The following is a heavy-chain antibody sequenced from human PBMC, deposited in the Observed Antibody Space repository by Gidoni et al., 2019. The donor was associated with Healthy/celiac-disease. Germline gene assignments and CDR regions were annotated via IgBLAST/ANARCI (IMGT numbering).Heavy chain of an antibody. V-gene: IGHV3-30-3*01. D-gene: IGHD2-15*01. CDR1: GFTFSSYA. Sequence: QVQLVESGGGVVQPGRSLRLSCAASGFTFSSYAMHWVRQAPGKGLEWVAVISYDGSNKYYADSVKGRFTISRDNSKNTLYLQMNSLRAEDTAVYYCATNEGCSGGSCYSDFDYWGQGTLVTVSS. J-gene: IGHJ4*02. CDR3: ATNEGCSGGSCYSDFDY. CDR2: ISYDGSNK.